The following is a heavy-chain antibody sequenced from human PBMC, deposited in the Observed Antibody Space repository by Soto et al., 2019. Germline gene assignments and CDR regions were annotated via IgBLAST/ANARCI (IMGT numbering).Heavy chain of an antibody. Sequence: PSETLSLTCTVSGGSISSGGYYWSWVRQHPGKGLEWTGYIYYSGSTYYNPSLKSRVTISVDTSKNQFSLKLSSVTAADTAVYYCAREVVVVRAMDVWGKGTTVTVSS. J-gene: IGHJ6*03. D-gene: IGHD2-2*01. CDR2: IYYSGST. V-gene: IGHV4-31*03. CDR3: AREVVVVRAMDV. CDR1: GGSISSGGYY.